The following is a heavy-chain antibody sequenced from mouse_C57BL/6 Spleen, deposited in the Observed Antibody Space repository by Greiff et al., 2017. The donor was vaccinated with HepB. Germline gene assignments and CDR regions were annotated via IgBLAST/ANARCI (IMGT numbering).Heavy chain of an antibody. D-gene: IGHD2-4*01. J-gene: IGHJ4*01. CDR2: IDPSDSYT. V-gene: IGHV1-69*01. Sequence: VQLQQPGAELVMPGASVKLSCKASGYTFTSYWMHWVKQRPGQGLEWIGEIDPSDSYTNYNQKFKGKSTLTVDKSSSTAYMQLSSLTSEDSAVYYCARRDMITSYAMDYWGQGTSVTVSS. CDR3: ARRDMITSYAMDY. CDR1: GYTFTSYW.